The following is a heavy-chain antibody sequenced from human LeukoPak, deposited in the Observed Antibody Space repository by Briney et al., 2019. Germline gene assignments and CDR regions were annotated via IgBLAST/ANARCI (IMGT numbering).Heavy chain of an antibody. CDR3: ARGVAHRYDYIWGSYRYGRYYFDY. J-gene: IGHJ4*02. V-gene: IGHV1-8*01. CDR1: GYTSTSYD. CDR2: MNPNSGNT. Sequence: ASVKVSCKASGYTSTSYDINWVRQATGQGLEWMGWMNPNSGNTGYAQKFQGRVTMTRNTSISTAYMELSSLRSEDTAVYYCARGVAHRYDYIWGSYRYGRYYFDYWGQGTLVTVSS. D-gene: IGHD3-16*02.